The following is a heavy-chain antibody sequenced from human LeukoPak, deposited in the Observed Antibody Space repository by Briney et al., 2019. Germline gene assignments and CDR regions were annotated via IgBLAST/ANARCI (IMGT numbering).Heavy chain of an antibody. J-gene: IGHJ4*02. Sequence: KPSETLSLTCTVSGGSISSSSYYWGWIRQPPGKGLEWIGSIYYSGSTYYNPSLKSRVTISVDTSKNQFSLKLGSVTAADTAVYYCARWRITMIVFDYWGQGTLVTVSS. CDR1: GGSISSSSYY. CDR3: ARWRITMIVFDY. CDR2: IYYSGST. D-gene: IGHD3-22*01. V-gene: IGHV4-39*01.